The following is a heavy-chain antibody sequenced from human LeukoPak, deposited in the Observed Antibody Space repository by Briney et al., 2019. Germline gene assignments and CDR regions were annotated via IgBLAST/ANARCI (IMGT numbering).Heavy chain of an antibody. Sequence: PGGSLRLSCAASGFTFSSYAMSWVRQAPGKGLEWVSAISGSGGSTYYADSVKGRFTISRDNSKNTLYLQMNSLRAEDTAVYYCAKDQEILVVPAAINYWGQGTLVTVSS. CDR2: ISGSGGST. CDR3: AKDQEILVVPAAINY. J-gene: IGHJ4*02. CDR1: GFTFSSYA. V-gene: IGHV3-23*01. D-gene: IGHD2-2*02.